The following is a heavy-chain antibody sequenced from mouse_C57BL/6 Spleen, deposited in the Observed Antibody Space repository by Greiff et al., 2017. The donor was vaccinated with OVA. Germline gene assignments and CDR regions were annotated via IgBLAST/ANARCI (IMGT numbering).Heavy chain of an antibody. CDR1: GYTFTGYW. J-gene: IGHJ4*01. D-gene: IGHD2-3*01. CDR2: ILPGSGST. CDR3: AGGMVTMKRMYYYAMDY. V-gene: IGHV1-9*01. Sequence: QVQLQQSGAELMKPGASVKLSCKATGYTFTGYWIAWVKQRPGHGLEWIGEILPGSGSTNYNEKFKGKATFTADTSSNTAYMQLSSLTTEDSAIYYCAGGMVTMKRMYYYAMDYWGQGTSVTVSS.